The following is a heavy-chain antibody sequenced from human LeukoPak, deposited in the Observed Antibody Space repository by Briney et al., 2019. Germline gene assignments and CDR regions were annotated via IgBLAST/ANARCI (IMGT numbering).Heavy chain of an antibody. V-gene: IGHV3-23*01. CDR2: ISGSGGST. Sequence: GGSLRLSCAASGFTFSSYAMSWVRQAPGKGLEWVSAISGSGGSTYYADSVKGRFTISRDISKNTLCLQMNSLRAEDTAVYYCAHVVGIAAAMDYWGQGTLVTVSS. D-gene: IGHD6-13*01. J-gene: IGHJ4*02. CDR1: GFTFSSYA. CDR3: AHVVGIAAAMDY.